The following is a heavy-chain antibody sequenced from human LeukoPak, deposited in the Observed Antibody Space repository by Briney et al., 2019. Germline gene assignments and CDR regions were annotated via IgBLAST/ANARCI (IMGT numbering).Heavy chain of an antibody. Sequence: GASVKVSCKASGYTFTGYYMHWVRQAPGQGLEWMGWINPNSGGTNYAQKFQGRVTMTRDTSISTAYMELSRLRSDDTAVYYCASGQYQGGHRYLYYFDYWGQGTLVTVS. V-gene: IGHV1-2*02. CDR3: ASGQYQGGHRYLYYFDY. CDR2: INPNSGGT. J-gene: IGHJ4*02. CDR1: GYTFTGYY. D-gene: IGHD1-1*01.